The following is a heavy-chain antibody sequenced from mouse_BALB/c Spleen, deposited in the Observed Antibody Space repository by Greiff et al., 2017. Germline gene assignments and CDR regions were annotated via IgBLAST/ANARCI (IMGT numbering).Heavy chain of an antibody. V-gene: IGHV1S135*01. D-gene: IGHD2-4*01. CDR1: GYAFTSYN. Sequence: VQLKQSGPELVKPGASVKVSCKASGYAFTSYNMYWVKQSHGKSLEWIGYIDPYNGGTSYNQKFKGKATLTVDKSSSTAYMHLNSLTSEDSAVYYCARHYDYDEAWFAYWGQGTLVTVSA. CDR3: ARHYDYDEAWFAY. CDR2: IDPYNGGT. J-gene: IGHJ3*01.